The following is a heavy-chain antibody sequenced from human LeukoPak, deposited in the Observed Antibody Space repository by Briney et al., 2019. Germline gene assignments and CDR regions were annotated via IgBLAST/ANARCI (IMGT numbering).Heavy chain of an antibody. CDR2: ISAYNGNT. D-gene: IGHD3-10*01. V-gene: IGHV1-18*04. Sequence: ASVKVSCKASGYTFTSYGISWVRQAPGQGLEWMGWISAYNGNTNYAQKFQGRVTMTRDTSISTAYMELSRLRSDDTAVYYCARGVNYAGYWGQGTLVTVSS. CDR3: ARGVNYAGY. J-gene: IGHJ4*02. CDR1: GYTFTSYG.